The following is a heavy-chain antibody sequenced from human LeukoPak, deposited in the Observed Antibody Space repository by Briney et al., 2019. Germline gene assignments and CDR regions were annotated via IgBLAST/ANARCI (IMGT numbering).Heavy chain of an antibody. CDR2: ISYDGSNK. CDR1: GFTFSSYG. D-gene: IGHD3-22*01. V-gene: IGHV3-30*18. J-gene: IGHJ4*02. CDR3: AKDLSYDSSGYDY. Sequence: GGSLRLSCAASGFTFSSYGMHWVRQPPGEGLEWVAVISYDGSNKYYADSVKGRFTISRDNSKNTLYLQMNSLRAEDTAVYYCAKDLSYDSSGYDYWGQGTLVTVSS.